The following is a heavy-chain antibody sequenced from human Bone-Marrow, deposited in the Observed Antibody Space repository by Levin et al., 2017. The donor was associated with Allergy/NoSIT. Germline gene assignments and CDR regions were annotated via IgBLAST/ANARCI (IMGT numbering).Heavy chain of an antibody. CDR3: SRGSSSSYGYGATTLGTDSDY. D-gene: IGHD5-18*01. V-gene: IGHV1-2*04. J-gene: IGHJ4*02. CDR1: GYIFSDYY. CDR2: INPKGGGS. Sequence: ASVKVSCKTSGYIFSDYYMHWVRQAPGQGLEWMGWINPKGGGSIYAQEFQDWVTLTTDTLGNTAYIEVSSLKSDDTADYYCSRGSSSSYGYGATTLGTDSDYWGQGTLVTVSS.